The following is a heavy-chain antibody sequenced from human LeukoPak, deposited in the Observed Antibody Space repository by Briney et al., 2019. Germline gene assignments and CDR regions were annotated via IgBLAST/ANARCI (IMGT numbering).Heavy chain of an antibody. J-gene: IGHJ4*02. CDR2: LHSSGST. Sequence: SETLSLTCTVSGGSISSYYWNWIRQPAGKGLEWIGRLHSSGSTNYSPSLKSRVTLSLDTSKNQFSLNLSSVTAADPAVYYCARKSLRQNYFDYWGQGILVTVSS. D-gene: IGHD5/OR15-5a*01. CDR3: ARKSLRQNYFDY. V-gene: IGHV4-4*07. CDR1: GGSISSYY.